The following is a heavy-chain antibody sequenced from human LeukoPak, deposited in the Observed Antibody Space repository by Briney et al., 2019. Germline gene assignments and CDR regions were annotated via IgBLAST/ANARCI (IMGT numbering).Heavy chain of an antibody. CDR1: EFTFFTYS. Sequence: GSLRLSCAASEFTFFTYSMSWVRQAPGKGLEWIGEINHSGSTNYNPSLKSRVTISVDTSKNQFSLKLSSVTAADTAVYYCARDNSVEDTAWWFDPWGQGTLVTVSS. D-gene: IGHD4-23*01. J-gene: IGHJ5*02. V-gene: IGHV4-34*01. CDR3: ARDNSVEDTAWWFDP. CDR2: INHSGST.